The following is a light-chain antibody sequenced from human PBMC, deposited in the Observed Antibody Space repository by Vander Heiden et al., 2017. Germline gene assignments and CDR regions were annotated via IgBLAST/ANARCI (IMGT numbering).Light chain of an antibody. V-gene: IGLV2-14*01. CDR1: SSDIGGYNY. Sequence: QSALTQPASVSRSPGQSITISCTGSSSDIGGYNYVAWYQQHPGKAPKLMIHDVSDRPSGVSNRFSGSKSGNTASLTISGLQAEDEADYYCCSDTSSSTLYVFGTGTKVTVL. J-gene: IGLJ1*01. CDR3: CSDTSSSTLYV. CDR2: DVS.